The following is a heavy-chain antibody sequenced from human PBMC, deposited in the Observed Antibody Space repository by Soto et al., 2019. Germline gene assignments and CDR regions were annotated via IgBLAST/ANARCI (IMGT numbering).Heavy chain of an antibody. J-gene: IGHJ6*02. CDR2: FFSSGST. CDR1: GGSVSSNSEY. Sequence: SETLSLTCAVSGGSVSSNSEYWTWLRQPPGKGLEWIGYFFSSGSTNYNPSLKSRVTISVDTSKNQFSLKLSSVTAADTAVYYCARRLYYDSSGFEGGGMDVWGQGTTVTVSS. D-gene: IGHD3-22*01. CDR3: ARRLYYDSSGFEGGGMDV. V-gene: IGHV4-61*01.